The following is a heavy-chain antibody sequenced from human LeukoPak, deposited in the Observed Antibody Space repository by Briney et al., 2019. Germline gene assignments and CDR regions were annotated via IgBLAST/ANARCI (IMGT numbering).Heavy chain of an antibody. Sequence: GGSLRLSCAASGFTFSSYGMHWVRQAPGKGLVWVAVVWYDGRNKHYADSVKGRFTISRDNARNTLFLQMNSLRAEDTAVYYSARDPYSSSSGSGVYWGQGTLVTVSS. J-gene: IGHJ4*02. CDR2: VWYDGRNK. CDR1: GFTFSSYG. V-gene: IGHV3-33*01. D-gene: IGHD6-13*01. CDR3: ARDPYSSSSGSGVY.